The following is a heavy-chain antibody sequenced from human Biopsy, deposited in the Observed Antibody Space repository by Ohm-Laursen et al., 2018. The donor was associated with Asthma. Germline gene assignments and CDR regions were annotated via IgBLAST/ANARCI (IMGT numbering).Heavy chain of an antibody. CDR1: AYTFIGYH. J-gene: IGHJ5*02. CDR2: INPNGGAT. D-gene: IGHD7-27*01. V-gene: IGHV1-2*06. Sequence: GSLVKVSCKASAYTFIGYHLHWVRQAPGDGLEWMGRINPNGGATIYAQKFQGKSTMTRDTAISTAYMELSRLTSDDTAVYYCARVQRSPGDRWFDPWGQGTLVTVSS. CDR3: ARVQRSPGDRWFDP.